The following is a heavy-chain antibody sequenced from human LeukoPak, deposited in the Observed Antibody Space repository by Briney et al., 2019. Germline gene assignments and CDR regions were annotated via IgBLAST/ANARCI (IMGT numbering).Heavy chain of an antibody. D-gene: IGHD3-10*01. CDR3: VRDRGFGANDY. J-gene: IGHJ4*02. V-gene: IGHV3-23*01. Sequence: PGGSLRLSCAASGFTFSSYAMSWVRQAPGKGLEWVSTISGSGGNTYYADSVKGRFTILKDNSKNTLYLQMNSLRAEDTAVYYCVRDRGFGANDYWGQGTLVTVSS. CDR1: GFTFSSYA. CDR2: ISGSGGNT.